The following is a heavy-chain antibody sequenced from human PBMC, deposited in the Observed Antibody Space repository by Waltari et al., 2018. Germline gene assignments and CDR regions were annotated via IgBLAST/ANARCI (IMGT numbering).Heavy chain of an antibody. CDR3: ARDGKAALVLTYYYYYGMDV. CDR1: GFTFSSYE. V-gene: IGHV3-48*03. J-gene: IGHJ6*02. Sequence: RLSCAASGFTFSSYEMNWVRQAPGKGLEWVSYISSSGSTIYYADSVKGRFTISRDNAKNSLYLQMNSLRAEDTAVYYCARDGKAALVLTYYYYYGMDVWGQGTTVTVSS. D-gene: IGHD6-13*01. CDR2: ISSSGSTI.